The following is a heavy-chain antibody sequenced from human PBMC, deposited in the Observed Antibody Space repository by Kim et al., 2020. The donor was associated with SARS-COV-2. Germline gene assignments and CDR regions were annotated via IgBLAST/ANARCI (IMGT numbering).Heavy chain of an antibody. Sequence: GGSLRLSCAASGFTFSSYSMNWVRQAPGKGLEWVSSISSSSSYIYYADSVKGRFTISRDNAKNSLYLQMNSLRAEDTAVYYCASRTGDRARLGYWGQGTLVTVSS. J-gene: IGHJ4*02. V-gene: IGHV3-21*01. CDR2: ISSSSSYI. CDR1: GFTFSSYS. D-gene: IGHD7-27*01. CDR3: ASRTGDRARLGY.